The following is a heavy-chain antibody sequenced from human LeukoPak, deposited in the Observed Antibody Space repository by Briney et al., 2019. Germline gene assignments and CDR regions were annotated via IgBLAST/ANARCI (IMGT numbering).Heavy chain of an antibody. CDR3: ARTWIQLWLLGAFDI. CDR1: GFTFSNYG. D-gene: IGHD5-18*01. CDR2: ISYDGSNK. Sequence: GGSLRLSCAASGFTFSNYGMHWVRQAPGKGLEWVAVISYDGSNKYYADSVKGRFTISRDNSKNTLYLQMNSLRAEDTAVYYCARTWIQLWLLGAFDIWGQGTMVTVSS. J-gene: IGHJ3*02. V-gene: IGHV3-30*03.